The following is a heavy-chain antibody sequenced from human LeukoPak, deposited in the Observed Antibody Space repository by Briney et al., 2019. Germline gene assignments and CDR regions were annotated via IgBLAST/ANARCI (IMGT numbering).Heavy chain of an antibody. J-gene: IGHJ4*02. Sequence: GSLRLSCAASGFPFRTYWVSWVRQAPGKGLEWVAHINQDRSEKYYVDSVKGRFTIARDNAKNSLYLQMSSLRAEDTAVYYCARDPSRGYNYGYGDYWGQGTLVIVSS. CDR2: INQDRSEK. D-gene: IGHD5-18*01. V-gene: IGHV3-7*01. CDR3: ARDPSRGYNYGYGDY. CDR1: GFPFRTYW.